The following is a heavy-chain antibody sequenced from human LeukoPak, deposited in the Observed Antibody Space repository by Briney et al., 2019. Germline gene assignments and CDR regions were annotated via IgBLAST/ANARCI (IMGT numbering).Heavy chain of an antibody. CDR1: GDSINNYY. Sequence: PSETLSLTCTVSGDSINNYYWSWLRQLAGKGLEWIGRIYTGGSTNYNPSLKSRVTISVDTSKNQFSLKLSSVTAADTAVYYCARGTPLFYYYYYMDVWGKGTTVTVSS. CDR3: ARGTPLFYYYYYMDV. V-gene: IGHV4-4*07. CDR2: IYTGGST. J-gene: IGHJ6*03.